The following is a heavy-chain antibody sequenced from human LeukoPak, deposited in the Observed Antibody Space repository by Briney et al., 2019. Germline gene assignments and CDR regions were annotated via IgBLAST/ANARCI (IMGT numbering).Heavy chain of an antibody. J-gene: IGHJ4*02. V-gene: IGHV5-51*01. Sequence: GESPKISCKGSGYSFTNYWIDWVRQMPGKGLEWMGIIYPGDSDTRYSPSFQGQVTISADKSISTAYLQWSSLKASDTAMYYCAIGLSSSSAFDYWGQGTLITVSS. D-gene: IGHD6-6*01. CDR3: AIGLSSSSAFDY. CDR1: GYSFTNYW. CDR2: IYPGDSDT.